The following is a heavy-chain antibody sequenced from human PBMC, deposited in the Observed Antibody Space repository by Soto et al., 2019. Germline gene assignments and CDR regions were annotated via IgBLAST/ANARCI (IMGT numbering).Heavy chain of an antibody. Sequence: PSETLSLTCAVSGGSISSGGYSWSWIRQPPGKGLEWIGYIYHSGSTYYNPSLKSRVTISVDRSKNQFSLKLSSVTAADTAVYYCARWDRTGYSQYYFDYWGQGTLVTVSS. J-gene: IGHJ4*02. V-gene: IGHV4-30-2*01. CDR1: GGSISSGGYS. CDR2: IYHSGST. CDR3: ARWDRTGYSQYYFDY. D-gene: IGHD3-9*01.